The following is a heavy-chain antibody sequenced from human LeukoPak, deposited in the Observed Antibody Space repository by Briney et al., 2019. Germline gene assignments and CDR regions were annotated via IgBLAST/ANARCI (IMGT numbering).Heavy chain of an antibody. D-gene: IGHD3-10*01. V-gene: IGHV3-21*05. Sequence: PGGSLRLSCAASGFTFSSYEMNWVRQAPGKGLEWVSYISSSSSYIYYADSVKGRFTISRDNAKNSLYLQMNSLRAEDTAVYYCARGAGQNYYYGSGSPLYYYYYMDVWGKGTTVTVSS. CDR2: ISSSSSYI. CDR3: ARGAGQNYYYGSGSPLYYYYYMDV. J-gene: IGHJ6*03. CDR1: GFTFSSYE.